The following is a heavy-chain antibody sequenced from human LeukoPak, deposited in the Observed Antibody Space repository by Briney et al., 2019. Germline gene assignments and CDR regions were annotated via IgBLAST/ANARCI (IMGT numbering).Heavy chain of an antibody. CDR2: INHSGST. Sequence: SETLSLTCAVYGGSFSAYYWSWIRQPPGKGLEWIGEINHSGSTNYNPSLKSRVTISVDTSKNQFSLKLSSVTAADTAVYYCARRGTYMVRWGQGTLVTVSS. J-gene: IGHJ4*02. D-gene: IGHD1-26*01. CDR3: ARRGTYMVR. V-gene: IGHV4-34*01. CDR1: GGSFSAYY.